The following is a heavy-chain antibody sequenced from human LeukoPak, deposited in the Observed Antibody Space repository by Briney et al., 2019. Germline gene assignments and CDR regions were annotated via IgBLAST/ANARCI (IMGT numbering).Heavy chain of an antibody. CDR3: ASPSPNYYDSSGLLDY. Sequence: GASVKVSCKASGYTFTGYYMHWVRQAPGQGLEWMGWINPNSGGTNYAQKFQGRVTMTRDTSISTAYMELSRLRSDDTAVYYCASPSPNYYDSSGLLDYWGQGTLVTVSS. V-gene: IGHV1-2*02. D-gene: IGHD3-22*01. CDR2: INPNSGGT. J-gene: IGHJ4*02. CDR1: GYTFTGYY.